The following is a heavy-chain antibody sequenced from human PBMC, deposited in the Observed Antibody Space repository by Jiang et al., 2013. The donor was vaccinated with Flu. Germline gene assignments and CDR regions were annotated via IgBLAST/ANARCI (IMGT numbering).Heavy chain of an antibody. J-gene: IGHJ4*02. CDR2: IYYSGST. V-gene: IGHV4-30-4*08. Sequence: SLTCTVSGGSISSGDYYWSWIRQPPGKGLEWIGYIYYSGSTYYNPSLKSRVTISVDTSKNQFSLKLSSVTAADTAVYYCARGLYDSSGYYGGLNVGVVVDYWGQGTLVTVSS. CDR3: ARGLYDSSGYYGGLNVGVVVDY. CDR1: GGSISSGDYY. D-gene: IGHD3-22*01.